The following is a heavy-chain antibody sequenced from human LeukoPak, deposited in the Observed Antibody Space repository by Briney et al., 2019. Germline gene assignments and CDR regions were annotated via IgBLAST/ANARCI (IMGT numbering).Heavy chain of an antibody. D-gene: IGHD2-15*01. V-gene: IGHV4-39*01. CDR2: IYYSGST. CDR1: GGSISSSSYY. J-gene: IGHJ4*02. Sequence: SETLSLTCTVSGGSISSSSYYWGWIRQPPGKGLEWIGSIYYSGSTYYNPSLKSRDTISVDTSKNQFSLKLSSVTAADTAVYYCARQRIGGSCTFDYWGQGTLVTVSS. CDR3: ARQRIGGSCTFDY.